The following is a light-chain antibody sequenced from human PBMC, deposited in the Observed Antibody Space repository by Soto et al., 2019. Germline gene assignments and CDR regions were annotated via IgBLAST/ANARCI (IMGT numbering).Light chain of an antibody. CDR1: NIGTKS. V-gene: IGLV3-21*02. CDR3: QVWDRSSDHVI. Sequence: SYELTQPPSVSVAPGQTARITCGGNNIGTKSVHWYQQRPGQAPVLVVYDSSDRPSGIPERFSGSNSGNTATLIISRGEAGDEADYYCQVWDRSSDHVIFGGGTQLTVL. J-gene: IGLJ2*01. CDR2: DSS.